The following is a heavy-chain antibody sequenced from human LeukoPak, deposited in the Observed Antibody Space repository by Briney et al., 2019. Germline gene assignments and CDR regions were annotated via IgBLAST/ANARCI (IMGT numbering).Heavy chain of an antibody. D-gene: IGHD6-19*01. Sequence: AGGSLRLSCAASGFTFTTYAMTWVRQAPGKGLEWVSSIGAGGAATFYSDSVKGRFTISRDNSMNTLYLQMNSLRADDTAVYYCGRPTKFWLIRGDGVDVWGQGTTVTVSS. CDR3: GRPTKFWLIRGDGVDV. CDR1: GFTFTTYA. J-gene: IGHJ6*02. CDR2: IGAGGAAT. V-gene: IGHV3-23*01.